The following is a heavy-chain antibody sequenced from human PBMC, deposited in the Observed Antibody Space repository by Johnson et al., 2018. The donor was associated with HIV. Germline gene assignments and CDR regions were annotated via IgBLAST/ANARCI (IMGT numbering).Heavy chain of an antibody. CDR1: GFTFSNYG. D-gene: IGHD3-16*01. J-gene: IGHJ3*02. CDR2: IGYDGSNK. Sequence: QVQLVESGGGVVQPGGSLRLSCAASGFTFSNYGMHWVRQAPGKGLEWAAVIGYDGSNKYYADSVKGRFTISSDNSKNTLYLQMNSLIAEDTAVYYCASDWGAFDIWGQGTMVTVSS. V-gene: IGHV3-33*08. CDR3: ASDWGAFDI.